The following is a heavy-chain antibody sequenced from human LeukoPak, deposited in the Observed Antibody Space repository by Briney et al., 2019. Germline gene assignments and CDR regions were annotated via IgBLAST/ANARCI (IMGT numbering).Heavy chain of an antibody. D-gene: IGHD6-13*01. Sequence: PSETLSLTCTVSGGSISSSSYYWGWIRQPPGKGLEWIGSIYYSGSTYYNPSLKSRVTISVDTSKNQFSLKLSSVTAADTAVYYCATRIAAAGKDYFDYWGQGTLVTVSS. CDR1: GGSISSSSYY. V-gene: IGHV4-39*01. CDR2: IYYSGST. J-gene: IGHJ4*02. CDR3: ATRIAAAGKDYFDY.